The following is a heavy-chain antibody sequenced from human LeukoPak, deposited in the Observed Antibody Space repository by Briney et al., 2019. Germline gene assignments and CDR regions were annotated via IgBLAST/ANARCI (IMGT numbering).Heavy chain of an antibody. CDR1: GYTFTGYY. CDR2: INPNSGGT. V-gene: IGHV1-2*02. Sequence: GASVKVSRKASGYTFTGYYMHWVRQAPGQGLEWMGWINPNSGGTNYAQKFQGRVTMTRDTSISTAYMELSRLRSDDTAVYYCARLDFWSGYSYYYCGMDVWGQGTTVTVSS. CDR3: ARLDFWSGYSYYYCGMDV. J-gene: IGHJ6*02. D-gene: IGHD3-3*01.